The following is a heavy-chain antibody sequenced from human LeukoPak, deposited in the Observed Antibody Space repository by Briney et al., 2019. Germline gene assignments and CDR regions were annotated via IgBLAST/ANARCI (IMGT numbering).Heavy chain of an antibody. D-gene: IGHD3-16*02. J-gene: IGHJ4*02. CDR2: LNPNSGGT. CDR1: GYTFTAHY. V-gene: IGHV1-2*02. CDR3: ARDDMITFGGVIVEDY. Sequence: ASVKVSCKVSGYTFTAHYIHWVRQAPGQGLEWMGWLNPNSGGTKYAQKFQGRVTMTRDTSISTAYMELSRLRSDDTAVYYCARDDMITFGGVIVEDYWGQGTLVTVSS.